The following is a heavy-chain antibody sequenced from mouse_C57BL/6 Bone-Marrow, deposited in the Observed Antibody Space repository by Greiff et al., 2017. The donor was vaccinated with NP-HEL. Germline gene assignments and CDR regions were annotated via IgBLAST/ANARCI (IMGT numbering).Heavy chain of an antibody. Sequence: EVQGVESGGDLVKPGGSLKLSCAASGFTFSSYGMSWVRQTPDKRLEWVATISSGGSYTYYPDSVKGRFTISRDNAKNTLYLQMSSLKSEDTAMYYCARPIYYGSLWFAYWGQGTLVTVSA. CDR1: GFTFSSYG. D-gene: IGHD2-1*01. CDR2: ISSGGSYT. CDR3: ARPIYYGSLWFAY. J-gene: IGHJ3*01. V-gene: IGHV5-6*01.